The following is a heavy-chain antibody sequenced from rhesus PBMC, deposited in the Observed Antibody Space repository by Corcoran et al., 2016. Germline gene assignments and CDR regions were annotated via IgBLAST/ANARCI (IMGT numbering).Heavy chain of an antibody. CDR2: IKNKADGGTA. J-gene: IGHJ4*01. Sequence: EVQLVESGGGLVQPGGSLRLSWAASGFTFSNYWMSWGRPAPGKGVDWVGRIKNKADGGTAAYAESVKGRFTISRDDSKNTLYLQMNSLKTEDTAVYYCARDLFRGYSGYSHFDYWGQGVLVTVSS. CDR1: GFTFSNYW. D-gene: IGHD5-42*01. CDR3: ARDLFRGYSGYSHFDY. V-gene: IGHV3-16*02.